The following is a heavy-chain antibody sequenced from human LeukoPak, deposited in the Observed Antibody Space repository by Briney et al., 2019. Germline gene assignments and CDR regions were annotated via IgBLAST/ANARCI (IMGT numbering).Heavy chain of an antibody. Sequence: SETLSLTCTVSGGSISSSSYYWGWIRQPPGKGLEWIGSICYSGSTYYNPSLKSRVTISVDTSKNQFSLKLSSVTAADTAVYYCARERGYSYIIDYWGQGTLVTVSS. V-gene: IGHV4-39*07. CDR2: ICYSGST. D-gene: IGHD5-18*01. J-gene: IGHJ4*02. CDR3: ARERGYSYIIDY. CDR1: GGSISSSSYY.